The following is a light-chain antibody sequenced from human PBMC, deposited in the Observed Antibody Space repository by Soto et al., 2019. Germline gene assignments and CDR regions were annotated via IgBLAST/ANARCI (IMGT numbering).Light chain of an antibody. J-gene: IGKJ1*01. CDR3: QQDYSPPRT. CDR2: WAS. V-gene: IGKV4-1*01. Sequence: IVLTQSPDSLAVSLGERATINCKSSPSILYSSNNKNYLAWYQQKPGEPPKLLLYWASTRESGVPDRFSGSGSGTDFTLTISSLQAEDVAVYYCQQDYSPPRTFGQGTKVEIK. CDR1: PSILYSSNNKNY.